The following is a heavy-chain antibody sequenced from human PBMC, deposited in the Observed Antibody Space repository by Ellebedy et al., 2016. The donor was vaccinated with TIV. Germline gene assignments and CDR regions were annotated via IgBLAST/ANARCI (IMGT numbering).Heavy chain of an antibody. CDR3: ARDGTGSTALDY. J-gene: IGHJ4*02. Sequence: ASVKVSCKASGYTFTAYHIHWVRQAPGQGLEWMGWIYPYSGGTNYAPKFQGRVTMTRDMSISTAYMELSGLKSDDTAVYYCARDGTGSTALDYWGQGTLVTVSS. V-gene: IGHV1-2*02. CDR1: GYTFTAYH. CDR2: IYPYSGGT. D-gene: IGHD1-1*01.